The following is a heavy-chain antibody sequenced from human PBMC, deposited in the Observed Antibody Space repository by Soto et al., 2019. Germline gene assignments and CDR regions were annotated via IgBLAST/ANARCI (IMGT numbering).Heavy chain of an antibody. Sequence: GGSLRLSCAASGFTFSSYSMNWVRQAPGKGLEWVSSISSSSSYIYYADSVKGRFTISRDNAKNSLYLQMNSLRAEDTAVYYCARAFTYDFWSGYYTDYWGQGTLVTVSS. CDR3: ARAFTYDFWSGYYTDY. J-gene: IGHJ4*02. V-gene: IGHV3-21*01. D-gene: IGHD3-3*01. CDR2: ISSSSSYI. CDR1: GFTFSSYS.